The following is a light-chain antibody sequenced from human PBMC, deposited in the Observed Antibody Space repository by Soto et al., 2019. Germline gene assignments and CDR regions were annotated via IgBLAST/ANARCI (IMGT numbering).Light chain of an antibody. J-gene: IGKJ5*01. V-gene: IGKV1-39*01. CDR3: QQSYSTPIT. Sequence: DIQMTQSPSSLSASVGDRVTITCRASQSISSYLNWYQQKPGEAPKLLIYAASSLQSGVPARFSGSGSGTDFTLTISSLQPEDFVTYYCQQSYSTPITFGQGTRLEIK. CDR2: AAS. CDR1: QSISSY.